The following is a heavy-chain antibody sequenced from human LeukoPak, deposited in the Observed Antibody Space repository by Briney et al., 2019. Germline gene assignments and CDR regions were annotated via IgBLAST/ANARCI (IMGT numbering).Heavy chain of an antibody. V-gene: IGHV4-61*02. Sequence: PSETLSLTCTVSGDSITRGTYYWNWIRQPAGKGLEWIGRIHTSSRVNYSPSLKSRVTISIDTSRNLLSLRLTSVSAADAAVYYCARDRGNGDYGDYFDSWGQGTLVSVSS. J-gene: IGHJ4*02. D-gene: IGHD4-17*01. CDR1: GDSITRGTYY. CDR2: IHTSSRV. CDR3: ARDRGNGDYGDYFDS.